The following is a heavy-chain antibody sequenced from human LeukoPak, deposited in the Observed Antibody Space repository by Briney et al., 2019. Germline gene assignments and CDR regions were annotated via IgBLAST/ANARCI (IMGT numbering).Heavy chain of an antibody. CDR2: FHHSGNT. CDR3: AREEQVLRFLPT. V-gene: IGHV4-38-2*02. Sequence: SETLSLTCSVSAYSISSAHYWGWIRQSPGKGLEWIGSFHHSGNTYYNPSLKSRVTISVDTSKNQFSLKLSSVTAADTAVYYCAREEQVLRFLPTWGQGTLVTVSS. J-gene: IGHJ4*02. CDR1: AYSISSAHY. D-gene: IGHD3-3*01.